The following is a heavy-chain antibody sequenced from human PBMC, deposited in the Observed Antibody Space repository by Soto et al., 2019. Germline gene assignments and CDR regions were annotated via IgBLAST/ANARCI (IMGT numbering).Heavy chain of an antibody. V-gene: IGHV4-59*01. CDR2: IYYSGIT. D-gene: IGHD1-20*01. CDR3: ARYKSNYYYGMDV. J-gene: IGHJ6*02. CDR1: GGSISSYY. Sequence: QVQLQESGPGLVKPSETLSLTCTVSGGSISSYYWSWIRQPPGKGLEWIGYIYYSGITNYNPSLTSRVTXXXDXXKNQFSLKLSSVTAADTAVYYCARYKSNYYYGMDVWGQGTTVTVSS.